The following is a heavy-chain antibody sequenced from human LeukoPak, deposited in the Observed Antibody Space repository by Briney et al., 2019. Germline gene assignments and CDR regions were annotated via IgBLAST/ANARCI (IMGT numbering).Heavy chain of an antibody. V-gene: IGHV4-4*02. D-gene: IGHD6-13*01. CDR3: ARAAAYNLDH. CDR1: DGSITDNW. J-gene: IGHJ4*02. Sequence: SETLSLTCAVSDGSITDNWWSWVRQPPGKGLEWIGEIFHRGGTNYNPSLKSRVTISIDTSKHQLSLNLNSVTAADTAVYYCARAAAYNLDHWGQGTLVIVSS. CDR2: IFHRGGT.